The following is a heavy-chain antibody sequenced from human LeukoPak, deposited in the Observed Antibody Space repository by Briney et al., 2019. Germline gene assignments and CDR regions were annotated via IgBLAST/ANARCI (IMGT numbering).Heavy chain of an antibody. CDR3: AKDPNPTGTYSNYWIY. D-gene: IGHD4-11*01. Sequence: ASVKVSCKVSVYTLTELSMYWVRQAPGKGLEWMGGFDPEDGETIYAQKFQGRVTMTEDTSTDTAYMELSSLRAEDTAVYYCAKDPNPTGTYSNYWIYWGQGTLVTVSS. CDR1: VYTLTELS. J-gene: IGHJ4*02. V-gene: IGHV1-24*01. CDR2: FDPEDGET.